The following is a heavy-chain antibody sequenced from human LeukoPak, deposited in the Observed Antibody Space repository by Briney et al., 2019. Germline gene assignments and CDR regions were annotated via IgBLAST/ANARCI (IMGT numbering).Heavy chain of an antibody. D-gene: IGHD1-1*01. J-gene: IGHJ4*02. Sequence: GGSLRLSCAASGFTFSSYAMSWVRQAPGKGLEWVSGITSSGTHTYYVDSVKGRFTISRDNSKNMLYVQMTSLRAEDTAVYYCGHPELPWGQGTLVTVSS. CDR2: ITSSGTHT. CDR3: GHPELP. CDR1: GFTFSSYA. V-gene: IGHV3-23*01.